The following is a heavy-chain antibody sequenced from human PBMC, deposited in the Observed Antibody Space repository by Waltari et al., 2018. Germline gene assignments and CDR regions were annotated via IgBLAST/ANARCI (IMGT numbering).Heavy chain of an antibody. CDR2: ICPLFGTT. Sequence: QVQLVQSGAEVKKPGSSVKVSCKAFGGTFRSSAITWVRQAPGQGLEWMGRICPLFGTTNYAQKFQGRVTITADKSTSTAYMELSGLRSEDTAVYYCARDPPGRGYYHTYYMDVWGKGTTVTISS. CDR3: ARDPPGRGYYHTYYMDV. J-gene: IGHJ6*03. CDR1: GGTFRSSA. D-gene: IGHD2-8*02. V-gene: IGHV1-69*13.